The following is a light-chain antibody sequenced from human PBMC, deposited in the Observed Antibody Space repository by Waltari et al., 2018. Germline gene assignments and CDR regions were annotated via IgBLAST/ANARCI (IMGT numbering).Light chain of an antibody. CDR3: QHYLRLPVT. CDR2: GAS. Sequence: EIVLTQSPGTLSLSLGERATVSCRASQSVSRALAWYQQNPGQAPRLLIYGASTRATGIPDMFSGSGSGTDFSLTISRLEPDDFAVYYCQHYLRLPVTFGQGTTVEI. CDR1: QSVSRA. V-gene: IGKV3-20*01. J-gene: IGKJ1*01.